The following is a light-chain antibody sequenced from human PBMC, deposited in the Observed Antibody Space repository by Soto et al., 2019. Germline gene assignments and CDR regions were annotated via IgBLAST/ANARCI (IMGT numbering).Light chain of an antibody. Sequence: QLVLTQSPSASASLGASVKLTCTLSSGHSRYAIAWHQQQPEKGPRYLMKLNSDGSHSKGDGIPDRFSGSSSGAERYLTISSLQSEDEADYYCQTWGTGPFVVFGGGTKLTVL. J-gene: IGLJ2*01. CDR3: QTWGTGPFVV. CDR1: SGHSRYA. V-gene: IGLV4-69*01. CDR2: LNSDGSH.